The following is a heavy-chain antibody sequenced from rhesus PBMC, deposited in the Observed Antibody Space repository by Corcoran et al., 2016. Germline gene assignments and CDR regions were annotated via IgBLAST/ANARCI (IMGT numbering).Heavy chain of an antibody. J-gene: IGHJ6*01. CDR1: GFTFSSSW. V-gene: IGHV3S42*01. Sequence: EVQLVESGGGLAKPGGSLRLSCAASGFTFSSSWMNWVRQTPGKGLEGISAINNGRGSTYYADSVKGRFTISRDKSKNTLSLQMNSLRAEDTAVYYCAKDGGYCSSTYCSSGGYYGLDSWGQGVVVTVSS. D-gene: IGHD2-15*01. CDR3: AKDGGYCSSTYCSSGGYYGLDS. CDR2: INNGRGST.